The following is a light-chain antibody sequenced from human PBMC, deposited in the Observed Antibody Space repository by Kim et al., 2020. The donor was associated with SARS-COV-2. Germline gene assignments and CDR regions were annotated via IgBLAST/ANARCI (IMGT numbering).Light chain of an antibody. CDR1: SGHSSYA. CDR3: QTWVTAIRV. Sequence: ASVKLTCTLSSGHSSYAIAWHQQQPEKGPRYLMKVNSDGSHNKGDGIPDRFSGSSSGAERYLTISSLQSEDEADYYCQTWVTAIRVFGGGTKLTVL. J-gene: IGLJ2*01. V-gene: IGLV4-69*01. CDR2: VNSDGSH.